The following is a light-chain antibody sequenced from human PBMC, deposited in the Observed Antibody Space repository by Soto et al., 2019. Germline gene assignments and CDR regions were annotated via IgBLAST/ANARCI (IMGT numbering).Light chain of an antibody. J-gene: IGKJ4*01. CDR3: QQSYSFLHT. V-gene: IGKV1-39*01. CDR1: QSISSY. CDR2: TTS. Sequence: IQMTQSPSSLSASVGDRITITCRASQSISSYLTWYQQKPGKAPKLLIYTTSTLQSWVPSRFSGSGSGTEFTLTISYLQPEDFATYYCQQSYSFLHTFGGGTKVEI.